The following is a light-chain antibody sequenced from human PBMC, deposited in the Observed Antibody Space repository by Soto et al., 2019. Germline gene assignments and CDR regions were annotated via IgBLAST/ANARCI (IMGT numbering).Light chain of an antibody. CDR3: SSYTSTTAYV. Sequence: QSALTQPASVLGSPGQSITISCTGTSSDIGSYKYVAWYQQHTGKAPKLIIYDVINRPSGVSSRFSGSKSGNTASLTISGLQAEDEADYYCSSYTSTTAYVFGTGTKLTVL. CDR2: DVI. CDR1: SSDIGSYKY. V-gene: IGLV2-14*01. J-gene: IGLJ1*01.